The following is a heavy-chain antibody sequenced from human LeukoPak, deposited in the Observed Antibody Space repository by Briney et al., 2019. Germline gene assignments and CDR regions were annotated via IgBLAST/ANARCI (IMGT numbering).Heavy chain of an antibody. CDR2: IWYGGSNK. CDR3: AKDGWSGYYPPPDYYYYYMDV. V-gene: IGHV3-30*02. Sequence: PGGSLRLSCAASGFTFSSYGMHWVRQAPGKGLEWVAAIWYGGSNKYYADSVKGRFTISRDNSKNTLYLQMNSLRAEDTAVYYCAKDGWSGYYPPPDYYYYYMDVWGKGTTVTVSS. J-gene: IGHJ6*03. CDR1: GFTFSSYG. D-gene: IGHD3-3*01.